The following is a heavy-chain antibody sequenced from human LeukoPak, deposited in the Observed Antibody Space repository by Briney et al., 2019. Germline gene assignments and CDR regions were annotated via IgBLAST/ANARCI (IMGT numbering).Heavy chain of an antibody. CDR2: IRPYNNST. CDR3: ARVPHYYFDY. V-gene: IGHV1-18*01. J-gene: IGHJ4*02. Sequence: ASVKVSCKASGYTFPSYGISWVRQAPGQGLEWMGWIRPYNNSTNYAQRLQGRVTMTTDTSTSTAYMELRSLRSDDTAVYYCARVPHYYFDYWGQGTLVTVSS. CDR1: GYTFPSYG.